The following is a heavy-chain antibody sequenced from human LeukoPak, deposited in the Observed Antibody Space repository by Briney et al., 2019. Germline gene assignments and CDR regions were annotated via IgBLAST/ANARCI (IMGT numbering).Heavy chain of an antibody. Sequence: PSETLSLTCTVSGGSISSSSYYWGWIRQPPGKGLEWIGSIYYSGSTYYNPSLKSRVTISVDTSKNQFSLKLSSVTAADTAVYYCARIFKWSNYYDSSGLDAFDIWGQGTMVTVSS. CDR2: IYYSGST. CDR3: ARIFKWSNYYDSSGLDAFDI. D-gene: IGHD3-22*01. V-gene: IGHV4-39*01. J-gene: IGHJ3*02. CDR1: GGSISSSSYY.